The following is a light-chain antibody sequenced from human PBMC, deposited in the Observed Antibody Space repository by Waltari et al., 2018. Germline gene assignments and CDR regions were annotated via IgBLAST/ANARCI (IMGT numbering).Light chain of an antibody. J-gene: IGKJ5*01. CDR1: QSITTN. Sequence: EVVMTQSPATLSLSPGERATLSRRASQSITTNLAWYQHKPGQAPRLLFYDASTRATSVPAIFSGSVSGTEFTLTISSLQSEDFAVYYCQQYNRWPPITFGQGTLLAIK. CDR2: DAS. V-gene: IGKV3-15*01. CDR3: QQYNRWPPIT.